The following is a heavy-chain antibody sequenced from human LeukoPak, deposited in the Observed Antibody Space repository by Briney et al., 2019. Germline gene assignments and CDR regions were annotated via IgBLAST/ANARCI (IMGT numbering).Heavy chain of an antibody. J-gene: IGHJ4*02. CDR3: ARSRGFCSGGSCYQDY. Sequence: ASVKVSCKASGYTFTSYGISWVRQAPGQGLEWMGWISTYNGNTNYAQKLQGRVTMTTDTSTSTAYMELRSLRPDDTAVYYCARSRGFCSGGSCYQDYWGQGTLVTLSS. CDR1: GYTFTSYG. D-gene: IGHD2-15*01. CDR2: ISTYNGNT. V-gene: IGHV1-18*01.